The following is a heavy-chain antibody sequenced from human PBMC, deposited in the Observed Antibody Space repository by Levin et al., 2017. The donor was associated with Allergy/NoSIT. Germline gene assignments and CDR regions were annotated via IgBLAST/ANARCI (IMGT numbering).Heavy chain of an antibody. J-gene: IGHJ4*02. CDR2: IFPGDSDT. D-gene: IGHD6-13*01. CDR3: ARPPSYSSSWYYFDY. CDR1: GYSFTSYW. Sequence: GESLKISCKGSGYSFTSYWIAWVRQMPGKGLEWMGVIFPGDSDTTYSPSFQGQVTISADKSISTTYLQWSSLKASDTAMYYCARPPSYSSSWYYFDYWGQGTLVTVSS. V-gene: IGHV5-51*01.